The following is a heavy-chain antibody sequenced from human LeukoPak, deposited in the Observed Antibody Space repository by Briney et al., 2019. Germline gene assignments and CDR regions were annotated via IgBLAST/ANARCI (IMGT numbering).Heavy chain of an antibody. CDR1: GFTFSSYA. J-gene: IGHJ4*02. Sequence: GGPLRLSCAASGFTFSSYAMSWVRQAPGKGLEWVSAISGSGGSTYYADSVKGRFTISRDNSKNTLYLQMNSLRAEDTAVYYCARSGYCTNGVCYRYFDYWGQGTLVTVSS. CDR2: ISGSGGST. CDR3: ARSGYCTNGVCYRYFDY. D-gene: IGHD2-8*01. V-gene: IGHV3-23*01.